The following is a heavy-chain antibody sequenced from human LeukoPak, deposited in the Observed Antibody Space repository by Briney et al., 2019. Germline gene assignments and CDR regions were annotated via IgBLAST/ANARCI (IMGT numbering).Heavy chain of an antibody. Sequence: SETLSLTCTVSGDSISSSYWSWIRQTAGRGLEWIGRIYSSGSTNYNPSLKSRVTMSVDTPKNQFSLKLRSVTATDTAVYYCARDNNYYDSSGYYYWFDPWGQGTLVTVSS. CDR2: IYSSGST. D-gene: IGHD3-22*01. J-gene: IGHJ5*02. V-gene: IGHV4-4*07. CDR3: ARDNNYYDSSGYYYWFDP. CDR1: GDSISSSY.